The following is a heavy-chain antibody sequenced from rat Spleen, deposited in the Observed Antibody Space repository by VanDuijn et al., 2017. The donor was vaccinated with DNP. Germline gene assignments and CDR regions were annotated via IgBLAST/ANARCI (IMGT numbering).Heavy chain of an antibody. V-gene: IGHV5-7*01. CDR3: ARHVDHYFDY. J-gene: IGHJ2*01. CDR2: ISYDGSIT. Sequence: EVQLVESGGGLMQPGRSLKLSCAASGFTFSDYNMAWVRQAPKKGLEWVATISYDGSITYYRDSVKGRFTISRDNAKSTLYLQMDSLRSEDTASYYCARHVDHYFDYWGQGVMVTVSS. CDR1: GFTFSDYN.